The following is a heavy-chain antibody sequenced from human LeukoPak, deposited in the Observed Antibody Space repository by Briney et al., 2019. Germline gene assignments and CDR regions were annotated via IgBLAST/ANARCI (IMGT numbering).Heavy chain of an antibody. CDR1: GYTFISYD. CDR3: ARGGERANFYGLGSSPNWFDP. V-gene: IGHV1-8*02. J-gene: IGHJ5*02. D-gene: IGHD3-10*01. CDR2: MNPNSGNT. Sequence: ASVKVSCKASGYTFISYDINWVRQAAGQGLAWMGWMNPNSGNTGYAQKFQGRVTMTRNTSISTAYMELSGLRSDDTAVYYCARGGERANFYGLGSSPNWFDPWGQGTLVTVSS.